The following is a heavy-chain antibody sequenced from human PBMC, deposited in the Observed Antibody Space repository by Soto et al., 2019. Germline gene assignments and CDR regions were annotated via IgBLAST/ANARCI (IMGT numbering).Heavy chain of an antibody. D-gene: IGHD3-22*01. V-gene: IGHV5-51*01. Sequence: GESLKISCKGSGYSSTSYWIGWVRQMPGKGLEWMGIIYPGDSDTRYSPSFQGQVTISADKSISTAYLQWSSLKASDTAMYYCARVTYYYDSSGPGAFDIWGQGTMVTVSS. CDR3: ARVTYYYDSSGPGAFDI. CDR2: IYPGDSDT. J-gene: IGHJ3*02. CDR1: GYSSTSYW.